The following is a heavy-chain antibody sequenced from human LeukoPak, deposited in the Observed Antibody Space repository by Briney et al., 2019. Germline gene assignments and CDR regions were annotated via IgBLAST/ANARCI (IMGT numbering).Heavy chain of an antibody. CDR1: GGSISFYY. V-gene: IGHV4-4*07. CDR3: ARTYDYYYQMDV. J-gene: IGHJ6*03. CDR2: MSTSGSS. Sequence: SETLSLTCTVSGGSISFYYWSWIRQPAGKGLEWIGRMSTSGSSNYNPSLKSRVAMSVDTSKNQFSLRLNSVTAADTAVYYCARTYDYYYQMDVWGKGTTVTVSS.